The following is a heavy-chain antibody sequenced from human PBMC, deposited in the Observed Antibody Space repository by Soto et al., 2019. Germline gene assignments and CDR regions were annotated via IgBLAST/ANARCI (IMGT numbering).Heavy chain of an antibody. D-gene: IGHD3-10*01. CDR2: INPGNGNT. CDR1: GYTLSNFA. Sequence: ASVKVSCKASGYTLSNFAMHWVRQAPGQRLEWMGWINPGNGNTKYSQTFQGRVTITRDTSASTAYMELSSLRSEDTAVYYCARAVARGVKTIYYYYGMDVWGQGTTVTVSS. J-gene: IGHJ6*02. V-gene: IGHV1-3*01. CDR3: ARAVARGVKTIYYYYGMDV.